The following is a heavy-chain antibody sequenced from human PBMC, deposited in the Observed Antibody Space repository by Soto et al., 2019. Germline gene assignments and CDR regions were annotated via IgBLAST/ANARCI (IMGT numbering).Heavy chain of an antibody. CDR2: IYYTGNT. Sequence: QVQLQESGPGLVKPSQTLSLTCTVSGGSISSGGTGSYWTWIRQLPGKGLEWIGYIYYTGNTYYIPSLKSRPTISIATSENHFSLKLTSVTAADTAVYFCAVGHDAYKVRYWGQGTLVTVSS. D-gene: IGHD1-1*01. CDR1: GGSISSGGTGSY. CDR3: AVGHDAYKVRY. V-gene: IGHV4-31*03. J-gene: IGHJ4*02.